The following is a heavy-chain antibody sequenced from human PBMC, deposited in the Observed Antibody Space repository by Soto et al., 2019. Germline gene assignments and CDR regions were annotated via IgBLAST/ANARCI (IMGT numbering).Heavy chain of an antibody. CDR1: GGSISSSTYY. J-gene: IGHJ4*02. V-gene: IGHV4-39*01. CDR3: ARHQYYYDSSGYTLDY. D-gene: IGHD3-22*01. Sequence: SETLSLTCTVSGGSISSSTYYWGWIRQPPGKGLEWIGSVYYSGSTYYNPSLKSRVTISVDTSNNQFSLKLNSVTAADTAVYYCARHQYYYDSSGYTLDYWGQGTLVTVSS. CDR2: VYYSGST.